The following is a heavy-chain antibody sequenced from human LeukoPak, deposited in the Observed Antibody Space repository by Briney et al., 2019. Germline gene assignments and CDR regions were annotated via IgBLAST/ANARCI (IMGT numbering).Heavy chain of an antibody. Sequence: GGSLRLSCAASGFTFSRYWMHWVRHAPGKGLVWVSRIKSDGSTNYADSVRGRFAISRDNAKNTVSLQMNSLRAEDTGVYYCARAPAEIGGYYPEYFRHWGQGTLVTVSS. D-gene: IGHD3-22*01. V-gene: IGHV3-74*01. J-gene: IGHJ1*01. CDR1: GFTFSRYW. CDR2: IKSDGST. CDR3: ARAPAEIGGYYPEYFRH.